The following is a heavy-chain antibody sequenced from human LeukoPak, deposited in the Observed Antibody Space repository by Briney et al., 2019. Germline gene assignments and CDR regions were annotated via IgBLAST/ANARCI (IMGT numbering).Heavy chain of an antibody. D-gene: IGHD3-22*01. CDR2: SNHSGST. CDR1: GGSFSGYY. Sequence: PSETLSLTCAVYGGSFSGYYWSWIRQPPGKGLEWIGESNHSGSTNYNPSLKSRVTISVDTSKNQFSLKLSSVTAADTAVYYCARDYYDSSGYWGQGTLVTVSS. V-gene: IGHV4-34*01. CDR3: ARDYYDSSGY. J-gene: IGHJ4*02.